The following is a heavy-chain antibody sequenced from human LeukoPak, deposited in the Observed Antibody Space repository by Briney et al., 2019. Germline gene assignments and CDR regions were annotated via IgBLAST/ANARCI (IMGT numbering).Heavy chain of an antibody. Sequence: GGSLRLSCAASGFTFSSFAMSWVRQAPGKGLEWVSTITGSGGTTHYADSVKGRFTISRDNSKNTLYLQMNSLRAEDTAVYYCERGDYVFDYWGQGTLVTVSS. V-gene: IGHV3-23*01. CDR3: ERGDYVFDY. D-gene: IGHD4-17*01. CDR2: ITGSGGTT. J-gene: IGHJ4*02. CDR1: GFTFSSFA.